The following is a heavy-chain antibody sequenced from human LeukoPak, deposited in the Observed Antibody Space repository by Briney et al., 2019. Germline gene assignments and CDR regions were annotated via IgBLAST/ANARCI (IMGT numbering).Heavy chain of an antibody. D-gene: IGHD3-3*01. CDR2: ISGSGGST. V-gene: IGHV3-23*01. J-gene: IGHJ4*02. CDR3: AKDYDFWSGYYVYDY. Sequence: GGSLRLSCAGSGFTFSSYAMSWVRQAPGKGLEWVSAISGSGGSTYYADSVKGRFTISRDNSKNTLYLQMNSLRAEDTAVYYCAKDYDFWSGYYVYDYWGQGTLVTVSS. CDR1: GFTFSSYA.